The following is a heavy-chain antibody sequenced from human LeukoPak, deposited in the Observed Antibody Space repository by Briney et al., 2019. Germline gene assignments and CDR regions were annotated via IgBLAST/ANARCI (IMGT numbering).Heavy chain of an antibody. V-gene: IGHV4-30-2*01. CDR3: ARATGYDILTGEYMACFDY. D-gene: IGHD3-9*01. CDR2: IYHSGST. Sequence: PSQTLSLTCAVSGGSIGSGGYSWSWIRQPPGKGLEWIGYIYHSGSTYYNPSLKSRVTISVDTSKNQFSLKLTSVTAADTAVYYCARATGYDILTGEYMACFDYWGQGTLVTVSS. CDR1: GGSIGSGGYS. J-gene: IGHJ4*02.